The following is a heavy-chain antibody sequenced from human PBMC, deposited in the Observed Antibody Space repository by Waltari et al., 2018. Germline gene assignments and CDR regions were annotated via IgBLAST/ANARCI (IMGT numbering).Heavy chain of an antibody. Sequence: EVQLVNSGGGLVQPGGSLRLSCAASDFFTDYGLDWVRQAPGKGRVVGSRMKSEGNSIKYAAAVKGRFTIARDRAKKTYYLQMNSLRAEDTAVYYCTRNPGYWGQGTLVTVSS. CDR2: MKSEGNSI. V-gene: IGHV3-74*03. CDR3: TRNPGY. J-gene: IGHJ4*02. CDR1: DFFTDYG.